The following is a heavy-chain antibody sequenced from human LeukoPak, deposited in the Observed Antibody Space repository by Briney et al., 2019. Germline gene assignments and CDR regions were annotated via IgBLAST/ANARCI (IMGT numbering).Heavy chain of an antibody. CDR1: GGTFSSYT. D-gene: IGHD6-19*01. Sequence: GSSVKVSCKASGGTFSSYTISWVRQAPGQGLGWMGRIIPILGIANYAQKFQGRVTITADKSTSTAYMELSSLRSEDTAVYYCARASGWYNWFDPWGQGTLVTVSS. CDR3: ARASGWYNWFDP. CDR2: IIPILGIA. J-gene: IGHJ5*02. V-gene: IGHV1-69*02.